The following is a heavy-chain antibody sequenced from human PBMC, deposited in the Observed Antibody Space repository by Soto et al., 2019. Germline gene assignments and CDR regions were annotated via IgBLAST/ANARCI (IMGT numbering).Heavy chain of an antibody. CDR3: VKDESINWYSGHFRH. V-gene: IGHV3-9*01. D-gene: IGHD6-13*01. CDR1: GLTFDDYA. Sequence: PGVSLRLSCEATGLTFDDYAVHWVRQAPGKGREWVSGIKWNSGSIGYGDSVKGRCAISRDNAKNCLHVQMTRLSAEDTAFYYCVKDESINWYSGHFRHWGQGTLATVSS. CDR2: IKWNSGSI. J-gene: IGHJ1*01.